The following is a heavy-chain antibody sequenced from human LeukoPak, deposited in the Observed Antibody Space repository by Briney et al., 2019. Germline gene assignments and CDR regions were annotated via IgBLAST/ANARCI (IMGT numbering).Heavy chain of an antibody. CDR1: GFTFSTNA. J-gene: IGHJ4*02. D-gene: IGHD6-6*01. CDR3: AKEGAVSSLDY. CDR2: IDGSGTTA. Sequence: GGSLRLSCAASGFTFSTNAMSWVRQAPGKGLEWVSAIDGSGTTAYYADSVKGRFTISRDNSKNTLYLQMNSLRAEDTAVYYCAKEGAVSSLDYWGQGTLVTVSS. V-gene: IGHV3-23*01.